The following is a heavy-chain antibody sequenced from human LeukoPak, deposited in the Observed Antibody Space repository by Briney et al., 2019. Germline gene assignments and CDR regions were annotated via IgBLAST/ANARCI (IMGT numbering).Heavy chain of an antibody. CDR2: IYYSGST. CDR1: GGSISSSSYY. Sequence: SETLSLTCTVSGGSISSSSYYWGWIRQPPGKGLEWIGSIYYSGSTYYNPSLKSRVTISVDTSKNQFSLKLSSVTAADTAVYYCARLGYCSSTSYTIGPESCAFDIWGQGTMVTVSS. CDR3: ARLGYCSSTSYTIGPESCAFDI. D-gene: IGHD2-2*01. J-gene: IGHJ3*02. V-gene: IGHV4-39*01.